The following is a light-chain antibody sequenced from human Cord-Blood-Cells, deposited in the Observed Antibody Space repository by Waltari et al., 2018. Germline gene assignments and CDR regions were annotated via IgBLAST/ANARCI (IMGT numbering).Light chain of an antibody. CDR2: EVS. CDR3: CSYAGSYTLV. CDR1: SSAVGGYNY. J-gene: IGLJ3*02. V-gene: IGLV2-11*01. Sequence: QSALTQPRSVSGSPGQSVTISCTGTSSAVGGYNYVPWYQQHPGKAPKLMIYEVSKRPSGVPDRFSGSKSGNTASLTISGLQAEDEADYYCCSYAGSYTLVFGGGTKLTVL.